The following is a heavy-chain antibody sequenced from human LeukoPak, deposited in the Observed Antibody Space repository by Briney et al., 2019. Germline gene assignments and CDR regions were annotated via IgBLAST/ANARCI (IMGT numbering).Heavy chain of an antibody. D-gene: IGHD3-9*01. J-gene: IGHJ3*02. CDR1: GGSISSYS. V-gene: IGHV4-4*07. CDR3: TRHGPYDILTGQDAFDI. CDR2: IYTSGST. Sequence: SETLSLTCTVSGGSISSYSWSWIRQPPGKGLEWIGRIYTSGSTNYNPSLKSRVTMSVDTSENQFSLKLSSVTAADTAVYYCTRHGPYDILTGQDAFDIWGQGTMVTVSS.